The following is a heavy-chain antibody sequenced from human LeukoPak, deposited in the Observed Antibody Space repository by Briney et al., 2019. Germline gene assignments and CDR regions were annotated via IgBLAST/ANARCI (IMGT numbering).Heavy chain of an antibody. V-gene: IGHV3-21*01. D-gene: IGHD2-21*02. Sequence: GGSLRLSCAASGFTFSSYSMNWVRQAPGKGLEWVSSISSSSSYIYYADSVKGRFTISRDNSKNTVHLQMNSLRAEDTAVYYCARDSGPPSGGDPDYWGQGTLVTVSS. CDR3: ARDSGPPSGGDPDY. CDR2: ISSSSSYI. CDR1: GFTFSSYS. J-gene: IGHJ4*02.